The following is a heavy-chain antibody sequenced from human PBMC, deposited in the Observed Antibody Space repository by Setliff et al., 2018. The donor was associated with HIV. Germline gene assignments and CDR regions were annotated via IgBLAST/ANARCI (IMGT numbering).Heavy chain of an antibody. V-gene: IGHV3-23*01. Sequence: ETLSLSCAASGFSFSGYAMSWVRQAPGKGLEWVSSISGSDSSTYYADSLRARFIISRDNSKNTLYLQMNSLRAEDTAVYYCASTTDYWGQGTLVTVSS. J-gene: IGHJ4*02. CDR1: GFSFSGYA. CDR2: ISGSDSST. D-gene: IGHD1-26*01. CDR3: ASTTDY.